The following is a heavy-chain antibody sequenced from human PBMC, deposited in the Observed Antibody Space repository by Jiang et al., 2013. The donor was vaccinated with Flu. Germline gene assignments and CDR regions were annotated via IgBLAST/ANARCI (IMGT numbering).Heavy chain of an antibody. CDR3: ANDRLGRQWPQGY. Sequence: QLVESGGGVVQPGRSLRLSCAASGFTFSSYGMHWVRQAPGKGLEWVAVISYDGSNKYYADSVKGRLTISRDNSKNTLYLQMNSLRAEDTAVYYCANDRLGRQWPQGYWGQGTLVTVSS. CDR2: ISYDGSNK. J-gene: IGHJ4*02. D-gene: IGHD6-19*01. V-gene: IGHV3-30*18. CDR1: GFTFSSYG.